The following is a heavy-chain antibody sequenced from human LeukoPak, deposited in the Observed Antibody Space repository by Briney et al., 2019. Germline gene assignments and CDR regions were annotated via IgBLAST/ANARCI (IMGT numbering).Heavy chain of an antibody. V-gene: IGHV3-7*01. CDR2: IKHDGSEK. CDR3: ARGDYDDISGYYTDAFDV. J-gene: IGHJ3*01. D-gene: IGHD3-22*01. CDR1: GFTFTKYW. Sequence: GGSLRLSCAVSGFTFTKYWMSWVRQTPGKGLEWVANIKHDGSEKFYVDSVKGRFTVSRDNAKNSLFLQMSSLRVEDTAVYYCARGDYDDISGYYTDAFDVRGQGTMVTVSS.